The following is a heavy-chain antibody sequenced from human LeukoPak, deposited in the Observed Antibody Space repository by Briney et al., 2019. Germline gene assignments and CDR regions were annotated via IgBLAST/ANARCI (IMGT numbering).Heavy chain of an antibody. CDR3: ARLYYADSGTYNRPFDY. Sequence: GGSLRLSCAASGFTLNSYWMSWVRQAPGKGLEWVANIKQDGSDEYYVDSVKGRFTISRDNAKNSLYLQMNSLRAEDTAVYYCARLYYADSGTYNRPFDYWGQGTLVTVSS. D-gene: IGHD3-10*01. CDR2: IKQDGSDE. V-gene: IGHV3-7*04. J-gene: IGHJ4*02. CDR1: GFTLNSYW.